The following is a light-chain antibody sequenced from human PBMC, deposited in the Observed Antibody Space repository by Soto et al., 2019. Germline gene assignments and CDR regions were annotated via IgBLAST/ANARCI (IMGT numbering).Light chain of an antibody. CDR3: SSYTSSSTYYV. Sequence: QAVLTQPASVSGSPGQSITISCTGTSSDVGGYNYVSWYQQHPGKAPKLMICDVSNRPSGVSNRFSGSKSGNTASLTISGLQAEDEADYYCSSYTSSSTYYVFGTGTKLTVL. V-gene: IGLV2-14*01. J-gene: IGLJ1*01. CDR1: SSDVGGYNY. CDR2: DVS.